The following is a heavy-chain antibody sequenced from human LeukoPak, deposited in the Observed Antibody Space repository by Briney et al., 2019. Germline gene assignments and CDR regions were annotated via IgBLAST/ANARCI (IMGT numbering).Heavy chain of an antibody. CDR3: ARWGGELWQNYYYYYHMDV. CDR2: FSSSGTYI. V-gene: IGHV3-21*01. J-gene: IGHJ6*03. D-gene: IGHD3-16*01. CDR1: GFSVSTFY. Sequence: GGSLRLSCAASGFSVSTFYMSWVRQAPGKGLEWVSSFSSSGTYIYYADSVKGRFTISRDNAKNSVFLQMNSLRAEDTAVYYCARWGGELWQNYYYYYHMDVWGKGTTVTVSS.